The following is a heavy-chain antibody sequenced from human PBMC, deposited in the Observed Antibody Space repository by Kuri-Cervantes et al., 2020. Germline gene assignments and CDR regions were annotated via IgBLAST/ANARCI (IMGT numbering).Heavy chain of an antibody. Sequence: SVKVSCKASGGTFSSYAISWVRQAPGQGLEWMGVIIPIFGTRNYAQKFQGRVTITADESTSTAYMELSSLRSEDTAVYYCARHIVATTHFDYWGQGTLVTVSS. J-gene: IGHJ4*02. D-gene: IGHD5-12*01. CDR3: ARHIVATTHFDY. V-gene: IGHV1-69*13. CDR2: IIPIFGTR. CDR1: GGTFSSYA.